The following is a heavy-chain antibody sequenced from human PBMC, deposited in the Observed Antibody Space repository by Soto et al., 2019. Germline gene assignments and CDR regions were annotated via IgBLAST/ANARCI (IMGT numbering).Heavy chain of an antibody. CDR2: IYYSGST. CDR3: ARPKYSSSGDDAFDI. D-gene: IGHD6-13*01. CDR1: GGSISSGDYY. V-gene: IGHV4-30-4*01. Sequence: QVQLQESGPGLVKPSQTLSLTCTVSGGSISSGDYYWSWIRQPPGKGLEWIGYIYYSGSTYYNPSLKSRVTIAEDTSTNQFALKLSSVTAADAAVYYCARPKYSSSGDDAFDIWGQGTMVTVSS. J-gene: IGHJ3*02.